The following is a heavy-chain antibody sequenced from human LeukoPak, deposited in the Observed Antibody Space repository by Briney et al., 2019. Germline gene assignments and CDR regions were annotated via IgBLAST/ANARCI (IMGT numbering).Heavy chain of an antibody. J-gene: IGHJ6*03. V-gene: IGHV4-59*01. CDR1: GGSIRSYY. D-gene: IGHD3-10*01. CDR3: AREPMVRGVYPVLYMDV. Sequence: SETLSLTCTVSGGSIRSYYWSWIRQPPGKGLEWIGDIFYGGYTNYNPSLKSRVSISVDTSKNQFSLRLSSVTAADTAVYYCAREPMVRGVYPVLYMDVWGKGTTITVSS. CDR2: IFYGGYT.